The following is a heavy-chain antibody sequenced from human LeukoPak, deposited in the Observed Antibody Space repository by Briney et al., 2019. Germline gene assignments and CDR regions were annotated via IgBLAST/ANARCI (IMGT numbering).Heavy chain of an antibody. J-gene: IGHJ4*02. CDR2: ISYDGSNK. D-gene: IGHD3-22*01. V-gene: IGHV3-30*04. CDR1: VFTFSSYA. CDR3: ARDRGYYDSSGLDY. Sequence: GGSLRLSCAASVFTFSSYAMHWVRQPPGKGLEGVAVISYDGSNKSSADSVKGQFTISRDNSKNTLYLKMNSLRAEVTAVYYCARDRGYYDSSGLDYWGQGTLVTVSS.